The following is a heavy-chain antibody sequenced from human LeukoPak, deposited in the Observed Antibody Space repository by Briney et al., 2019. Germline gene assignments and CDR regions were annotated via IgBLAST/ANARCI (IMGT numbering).Heavy chain of an antibody. CDR2: INPNSGGT. CDR1: GYTFTGYY. Sequence: ASVKVSCRASGYTFTGYYMHWVRQAPGQGLDWMGWINPNSGGTNYAQKFQGRVTMTRDTSISTAYMELSRLRSDDTAVYYCARGRRITMVRGVMGVDYWGQGTLVTVSS. V-gene: IGHV1-2*02. CDR3: ARGRRITMVRGVMGVDY. J-gene: IGHJ4*02. D-gene: IGHD3-10*01.